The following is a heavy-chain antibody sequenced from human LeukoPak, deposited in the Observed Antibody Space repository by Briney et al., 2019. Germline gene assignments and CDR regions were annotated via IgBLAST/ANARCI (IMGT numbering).Heavy chain of an antibody. CDR2: IYYSGST. Sequence: PSETLSLTCTVSGGSISSGGYYWSWIRQHPGKGLEWIGYIYYSGSTYYNPSLKSRVTISGDRSKSQLSLKLSSVTAADTAVYYCAREAGHTGWFDPWGQGTLVTVSS. CDR1: GGSISSGGYY. V-gene: IGHV4-31*03. J-gene: IGHJ5*02. D-gene: IGHD1-14*01. CDR3: AREAGHTGWFDP.